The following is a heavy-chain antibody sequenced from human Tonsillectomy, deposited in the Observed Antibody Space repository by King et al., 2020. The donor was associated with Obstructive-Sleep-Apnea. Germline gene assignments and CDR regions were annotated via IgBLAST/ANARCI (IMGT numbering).Heavy chain of an antibody. CDR2: ISAYNVNT. CDR3: ARGQVPATIGIYYGMDV. V-gene: IGHV1-18*01. J-gene: IGHJ6*02. Sequence: QLVQSGAEVKKPGASVKVSCKASGYTFTTHDIRWVRQAPGQGLEWMGWISAYNVNTNYAQKLQGRVTMTTDTSTSTAYMELRSLRSDDTAVYYCARGQVPATIGIYYGMDVWGQGTTVTVSS. D-gene: IGHD2-2*01. CDR1: GYTFTTHD.